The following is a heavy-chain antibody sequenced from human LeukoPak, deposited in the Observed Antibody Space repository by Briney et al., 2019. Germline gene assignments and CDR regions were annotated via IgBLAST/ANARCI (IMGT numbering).Heavy chain of an antibody. V-gene: IGHV1-69*13. CDR2: IIPIFGTA. D-gene: IGHD5-24*01. Sequence: SVKVSCKASGYTFTSYYMHWVRQAPGQGLEWMGGIIPIFGTANYAQKFQGRVTITADESTSTAYMELSSLRSEDTAVYYCAREEMATTYYYYGMDVWGQGTTVTVSS. CDR3: AREEMATTYYYYGMDV. J-gene: IGHJ6*02. CDR1: GYTFTSYY.